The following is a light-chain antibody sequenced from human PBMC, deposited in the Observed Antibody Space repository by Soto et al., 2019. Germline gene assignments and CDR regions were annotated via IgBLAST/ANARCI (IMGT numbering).Light chain of an antibody. CDR1: QSVSSY. J-gene: IGKJ2*01. V-gene: IGKV3-11*01. CDR3: QQRSNWPPYT. Sequence: EIVLTQSPATLSLSPGERATLSCRASQSVSSYLAWYQQKPGQAPRLLIYDASNRATGIPARFSGSGSGTDFTLTISSLEPEYFAVYYCQQRSNWPPYTFVQATKLEIK. CDR2: DAS.